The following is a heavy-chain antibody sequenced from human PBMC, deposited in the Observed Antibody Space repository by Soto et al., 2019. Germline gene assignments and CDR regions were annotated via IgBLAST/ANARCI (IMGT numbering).Heavy chain of an antibody. CDR3: ARVKVPAAILGAFDL. D-gene: IGHD2-2*02. V-gene: IGHV1-18*01. CDR1: GYTFSTYG. CDR2: INPLKGDT. Sequence: ASEKVSCKASGYTFSTYGITWVRQAPGQGLEWMGWINPLKGDTNSAARFQDRLTMTTDTSTRTAYMELRSLTSDDTAVYYCARVKVPAAILGAFDLWGQGTVVTV. J-gene: IGHJ3*01.